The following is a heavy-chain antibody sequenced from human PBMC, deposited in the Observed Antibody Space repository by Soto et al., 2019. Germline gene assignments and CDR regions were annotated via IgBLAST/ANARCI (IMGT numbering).Heavy chain of an antibody. CDR1: GFTFSSYG. CDR3: AKSVRGAAVSYFFY. Sequence: QVQLVESGGGVVQPGRSLRLSCEASGFTFSSYGMHWVRQAPGKGLEWVAVISYDGSNKYYADSVKGRFTISRDNSKNTMYLQMISLRAEDTAVYYCAKSVRGAAVSYFFYWGQGTLVTVSS. CDR2: ISYDGSNK. V-gene: IGHV3-30*18. D-gene: IGHD1-26*01. J-gene: IGHJ4*02.